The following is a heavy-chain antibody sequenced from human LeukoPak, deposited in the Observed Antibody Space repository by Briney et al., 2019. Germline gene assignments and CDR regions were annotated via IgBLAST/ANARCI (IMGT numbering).Heavy chain of an antibody. Sequence: PGRSLRLSCAASGFNFGSYGMHWVRQAPGKGLEWVAVIWYDGSNKYYADSVKGRFTISRDNSKNTLYLQMNSLRAEDTAVYYCAKAHSRDPFDPWGQGTLVTVSS. CDR2: IWYDGSNK. CDR1: GFNFGSYG. V-gene: IGHV3-33*06. CDR3: AKAHSRDPFDP. J-gene: IGHJ5*02.